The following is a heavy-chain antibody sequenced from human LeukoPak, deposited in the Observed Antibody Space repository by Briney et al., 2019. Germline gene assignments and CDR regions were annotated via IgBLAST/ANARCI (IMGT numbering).Heavy chain of an antibody. CDR1: GFTFSSYA. V-gene: IGHV3-23*01. J-gene: IGHJ4*02. Sequence: GGSLRLSCAASGFTFSSYAMSWVRQAPGKGLEWVSASSGSGGSTYYADSVKGRFTISRDNSKNTLYLQMNSLRAEDTAVYYCAKDWSDSDPRCRDPYWGQGTLVTVSS. CDR3: AKDWSDSDPRCRDPY. CDR2: SSGSGGST. D-gene: IGHD3-3*01.